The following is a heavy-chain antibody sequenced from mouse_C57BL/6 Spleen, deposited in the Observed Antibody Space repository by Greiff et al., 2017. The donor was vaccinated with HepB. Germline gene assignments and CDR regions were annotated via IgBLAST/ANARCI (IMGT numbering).Heavy chain of an antibody. CDR3: ASPIYYDYGYWYFDV. J-gene: IGHJ1*03. CDR2: IHPNSGST. D-gene: IGHD2-4*01. V-gene: IGHV1-64*01. CDR1: GYTFTSYW. Sequence: VQLQQPGAELVKPGASVKLSCKASGYTFTSYWMHWVKQRPGQGLEWIGMIHPNSGSTNYNEKFKSKATLTVDKSSSTAYMQLSSLTSEDSAVYYYASPIYYDYGYWYFDVWGTGTTVTVSS.